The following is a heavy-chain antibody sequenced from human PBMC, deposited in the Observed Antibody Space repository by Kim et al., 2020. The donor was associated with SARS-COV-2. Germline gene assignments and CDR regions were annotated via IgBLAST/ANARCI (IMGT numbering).Heavy chain of an antibody. CDR2: IDTNTGQP. D-gene: IGHD2-8*01. V-gene: IGHV7-4-1*02. CDR3: ARGSILGHCTTDCYNWFVP. Sequence: ASVKVSCKASGYTFTTYAMNWVRQAPGQGLEWMGWIDTNTGQPTYAQDFTGRFVFSLDTSVSTAYLQISSLVAEDTAVYYYARGSILGHCTTDCYNWFVPWGQGTLVTVSS. J-gene: IGHJ5*02. CDR1: GYTFTTYA.